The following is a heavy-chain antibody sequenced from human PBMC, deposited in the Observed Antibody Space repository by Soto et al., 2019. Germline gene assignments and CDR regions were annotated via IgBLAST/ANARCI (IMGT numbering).Heavy chain of an antibody. CDR1: GFEFSNYA. D-gene: IGHD3-16*01. J-gene: IGHJ4*02. V-gene: IGHV3-23*01. Sequence: PGGSLRLSCAASGFEFSNYAMTWVRQAPGKGLEWVSLISGTGGGTYYADSVKGRFTISRDNSHNTLYLQVHSLTAEDTAVYYCAKDRRAGGNSAFYFDFWGQGAQVTVS. CDR2: ISGTGGGT. CDR3: AKDRRAGGNSAFYFDF.